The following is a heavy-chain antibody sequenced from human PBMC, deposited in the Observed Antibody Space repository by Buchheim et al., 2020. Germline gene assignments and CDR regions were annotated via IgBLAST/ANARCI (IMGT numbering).Heavy chain of an antibody. D-gene: IGHD2-15*01. V-gene: IGHV4-59*01. CDR2: IYYSGST. CDR1: GGSISNYY. Sequence: QVQLQESGPGLVKPSETLSLTCTVSGGSISNYYWSWIRQPPGKGLEWIGYIYYSGSTNYNPSLKSRVTISVDTSKNQFSLHLSSVTAADTAVYYCARGYCSGGSCHIFDYWGQGTL. CDR3: ARGYCSGGSCHIFDY. J-gene: IGHJ4*02.